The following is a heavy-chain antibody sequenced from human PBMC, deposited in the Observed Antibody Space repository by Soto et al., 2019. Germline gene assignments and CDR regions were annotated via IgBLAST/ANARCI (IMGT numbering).Heavy chain of an antibody. CDR3: AREGMDSAARYNWFDP. CDR2: ISGSGGST. J-gene: IGHJ5*02. Sequence: EVQLLESGGGLVQPGGSLRLSCAASGFTFSSYAMSWVRQAPGKGLEWVSAISGSGGSTYYADSVKGRFTISRDNSKNTLYLQMNSLRAEDTAVYYCAREGMDSAARYNWFDPWGQGTLVTVSS. D-gene: IGHD5-18*01. V-gene: IGHV3-23*01. CDR1: GFTFSSYA.